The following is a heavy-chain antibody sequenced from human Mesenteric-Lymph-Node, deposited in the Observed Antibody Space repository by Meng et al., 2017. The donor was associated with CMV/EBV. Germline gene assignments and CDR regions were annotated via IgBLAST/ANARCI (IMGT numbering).Heavy chain of an antibody. CDR3: AKARGYDYSYFDMDV. V-gene: IGHV3-53*05. D-gene: IGHD5-12*01. J-gene: IGHJ6*02. CDR1: GFTVSSNY. Sequence: GGSLRLSCAASGFTVSSNYMSWVRQAPEKGLEWVSVIYSGGSTYYADSVKGRFTISRDNSKNTLYLQMNSLRAEDTALYYCAKARGYDYSYFDMDVWGQGTMVTVSS. CDR2: IYSGGST.